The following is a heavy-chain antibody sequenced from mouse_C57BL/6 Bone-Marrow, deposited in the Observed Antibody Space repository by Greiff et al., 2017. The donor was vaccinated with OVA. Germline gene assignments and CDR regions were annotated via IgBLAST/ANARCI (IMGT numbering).Heavy chain of an antibody. V-gene: IGHV1-82*01. J-gene: IGHJ4*01. D-gene: IGHD1-1*01. CDR2: IYPGDGDT. Sequence: LVESGPELVKPGASVKISCKASGYAFSSSWMNWVKQRPGKGLEWIGRIYPGDGDTNYNGKFKGKATLTADKSSSTAYMQLSSLTSEDSAVYFCARWRLLRSFYAMDYWGQGTSVTVSS. CDR3: ARWRLLRSFYAMDY. CDR1: GYAFSSSW.